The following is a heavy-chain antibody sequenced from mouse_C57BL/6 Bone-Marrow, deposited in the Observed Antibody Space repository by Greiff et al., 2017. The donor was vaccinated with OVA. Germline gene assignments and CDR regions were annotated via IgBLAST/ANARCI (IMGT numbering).Heavy chain of an antibody. V-gene: IGHV1-54*01. CDR2: INPGSGGT. D-gene: IGHD2-4*01. CDR1: GYAFTNYL. CDR3: ARWGLRRDYYAMDY. Sequence: VHLVESGAELVRPGTSVKVSCKASGYAFTNYLIEWVKQRPGQGLEWIGVINPGSGGTNYNEKFKGKATLTADKSSSTAYMQLSSLTSEDSAVYFCARWGLRRDYYAMDYWGQGTSVTVSS. J-gene: IGHJ4*01.